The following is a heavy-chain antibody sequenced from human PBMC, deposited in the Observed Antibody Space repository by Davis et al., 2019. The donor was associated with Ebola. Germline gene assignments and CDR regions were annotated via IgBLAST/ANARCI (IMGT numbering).Heavy chain of an antibody. CDR3: ARTSIVGTTTTASDI. CDR1: GYTFKNSA. Sequence: ASVKVSCKASGYTFKNSAISWVRQAPGQGLEWMGWISAYNGNTAYAQILQGRVTITTDTSTGTAYMELRSLRSDDTAVYFCARTSIVGTTTTASDIWGQGTMVTVSS. D-gene: IGHD1-26*01. V-gene: IGHV1-18*01. J-gene: IGHJ3*02. CDR2: ISAYNGNT.